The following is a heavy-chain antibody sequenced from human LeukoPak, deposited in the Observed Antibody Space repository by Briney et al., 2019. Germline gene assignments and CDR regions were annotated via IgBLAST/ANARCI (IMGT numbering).Heavy chain of an antibody. CDR3: ARDPPGYYGSGPIGA. Sequence: ASVKVSCKASGGTFSSYAISWVRQAPGQGLEWMGGIIPIFGTANYAQKFQGRVTITADESTSTAYMELSSLRSEDTAVYYCARDPPGYYGSGPIGAWGQGTLVTVSS. CDR2: IIPIFGTA. D-gene: IGHD3-10*01. J-gene: IGHJ4*02. CDR1: GGTFSSYA. V-gene: IGHV1-69*13.